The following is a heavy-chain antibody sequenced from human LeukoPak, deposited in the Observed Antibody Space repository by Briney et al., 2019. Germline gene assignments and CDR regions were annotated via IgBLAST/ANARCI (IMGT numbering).Heavy chain of an antibody. D-gene: IGHD3-10*01. Sequence: GGSLRLSCAASGITFSTSAMSWVRQAPGKGLEWVSAISGNGGSTYYADSVKGRFTITRDNSKSTLHLQMNRLRVDDTAVYYCAKLLRGTVVPFYDYWGQGTLVTVSS. J-gene: IGHJ4*02. V-gene: IGHV3-23*01. CDR2: ISGNGGST. CDR3: AKLLRGTVVPFYDY. CDR1: GITFSTSA.